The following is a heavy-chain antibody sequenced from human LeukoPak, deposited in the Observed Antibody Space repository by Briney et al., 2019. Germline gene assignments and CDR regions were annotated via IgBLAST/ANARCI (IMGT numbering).Heavy chain of an antibody. Sequence: SGGSLRLSCAASGFTFSSYWMRWVRQAPGKGLVWVSRIDTDVSSTTYADSVKGRFTISRDNAKNTLYLQMNSLRAEDTAVYYCARGLQGIDYWGQGTLVTVSS. CDR3: ARGLQGIDY. J-gene: IGHJ4*02. CDR1: GFTFSSYW. D-gene: IGHD4-11*01. V-gene: IGHV3-74*01. CDR2: IDTDVSST.